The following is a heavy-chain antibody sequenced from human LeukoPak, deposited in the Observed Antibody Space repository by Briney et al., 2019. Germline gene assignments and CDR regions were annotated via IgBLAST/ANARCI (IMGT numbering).Heavy chain of an antibody. J-gene: IGHJ4*02. CDR3: AKGGRSSGLGFDY. V-gene: IGHV3-23*01. Sequence: GGSLRLSCAASGFTFDSYGMNWVRQAPGKGLEWVSGISGSGVYTYYADSVKGRFTISRDNSKNTLYLVMNSLRAEDTAVYYCAKGGRSSGLGFDYWGQGTLVTVSS. D-gene: IGHD3-22*01. CDR1: GFTFDSYG. CDR2: ISGSGVYT.